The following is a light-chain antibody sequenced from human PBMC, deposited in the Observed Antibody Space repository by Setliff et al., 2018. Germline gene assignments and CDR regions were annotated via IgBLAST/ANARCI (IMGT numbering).Light chain of an antibody. CDR2: EVA. Sequence: QSALTQPASVSGSPGQSITISCTGTIADVGYLNYVSWYQQHPGKAPKLIIYEVATRASGVSDRLSGSKSGSTASLTISGVQTEDEADYYCNSYTTSGIILFGGGTKGTVL. V-gene: IGLV2-14*01. J-gene: IGLJ2*01. CDR3: NSYTTSGIIL. CDR1: IADVGYLNY.